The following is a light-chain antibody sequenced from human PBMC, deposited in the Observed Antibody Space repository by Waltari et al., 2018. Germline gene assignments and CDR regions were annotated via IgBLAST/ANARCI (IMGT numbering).Light chain of an antibody. CDR3: CSYAGSSTVM. CDR2: EVN. CDR1: TSNVGNYDL. J-gene: IGLJ3*02. Sequence: QSALTQPASVSGSPGQSLTISCTGTTSNVGNYDLVSWYQQHPGKAPKLIISEVNKRPSGISDRFSGSKSGNTASLTISGLLTEDEADYYCCSYAGSSTVMFGGGTK. V-gene: IGLV2-23*02.